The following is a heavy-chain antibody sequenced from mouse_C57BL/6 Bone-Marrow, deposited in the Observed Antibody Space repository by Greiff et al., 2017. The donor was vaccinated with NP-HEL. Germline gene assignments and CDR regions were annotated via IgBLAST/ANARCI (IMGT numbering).Heavy chain of an antibody. J-gene: IGHJ2*01. CDR2: ISSGGSYT. CDR1: GFTFSSYG. D-gene: IGHD1-1*01. CDR3: ERHTLFITTVGAPFDY. V-gene: IGHV5-6*02. Sequence: DVKLVESGGDLVKPGGSLKLSCAASGFTFSSYGMSWVRQTPDKRLEWVATISSGGSYTYYPDSVKGRFTISRDTAKNTLYLQMSSLKSEDTALYFCERHTLFITTVGAPFDYWGQGTTLTVSS.